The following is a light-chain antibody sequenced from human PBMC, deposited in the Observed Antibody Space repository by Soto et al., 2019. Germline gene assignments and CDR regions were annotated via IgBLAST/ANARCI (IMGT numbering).Light chain of an antibody. CDR2: DAS. V-gene: IGKV3-20*01. Sequence: EIVLTQSPATLSLSPGDRAVLSCRASQSVSRSLTWYQHKAGQAPRLLIYDASTRATGIPRRFSGSGSGTDFTLTISSLEAEDSAVYYCQHYGSSPPYTFGQGTKLKIK. CDR3: QHYGSSPPYT. CDR1: QSVSRS. J-gene: IGKJ2*01.